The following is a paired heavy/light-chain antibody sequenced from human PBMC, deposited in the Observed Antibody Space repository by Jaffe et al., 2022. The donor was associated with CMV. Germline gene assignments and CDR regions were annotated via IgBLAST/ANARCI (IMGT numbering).Heavy chain of an antibody. D-gene: IGHD3-22*01. CDR1: GGSISSSSYY. J-gene: IGHJ4*02. CDR2: IYYSGST. Sequence: QLQLQESGPGLVKPSETLSLTCTVSGGSISSSSYYWGWIRQPPGKGLEWIGSIYYSGSTYYNPSLKSRVTISVDTSKNQFSLKLSSVTAADTAVYYCASLFTMIVVRVVPPGGYWGQGTLVTVSS. CDR3: ASLFTMIVVRVVPPGGY. V-gene: IGHV4-39*01.
Light chain of an antibody. J-gene: IGKJ2*02. V-gene: IGKV1-33*01. CDR1: QDISNY. Sequence: DIQMTQSPSSLSASVGDRVTITCQASQDISNYLNWYQQKPGKAPKLLIYDASNLETGVPSRFSGSGSGTDFTFTISSLQPEDIATYYCQQYDNLPMWTFGQGTKLEIK. CDR2: DAS. CDR3: QQYDNLPMWT.